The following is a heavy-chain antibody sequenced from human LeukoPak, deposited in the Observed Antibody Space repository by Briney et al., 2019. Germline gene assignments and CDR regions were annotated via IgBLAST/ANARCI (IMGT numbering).Heavy chain of an antibody. Sequence: GRSLRLSCAASGFTFSSYAMHWVRQAPGKGLEWVAVISYDGSNKYYADSVKGRFTISRDSAKNSLYLQMNSLRDEDTAVYYCARDRDSGDYTAAPGDYWGQGTLVTVSS. CDR2: ISYDGSNK. CDR3: ARDRDSGDYTAAPGDY. CDR1: GFTFSSYA. J-gene: IGHJ4*02. D-gene: IGHD4-17*01. V-gene: IGHV3-30-3*01.